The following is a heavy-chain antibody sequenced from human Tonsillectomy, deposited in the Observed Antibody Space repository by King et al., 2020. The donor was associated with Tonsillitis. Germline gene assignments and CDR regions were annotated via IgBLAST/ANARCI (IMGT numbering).Heavy chain of an antibody. J-gene: IGHJ6*02. CDR3: AKDKSNWREGYYYGMDV. CDR2: ISYDGSNK. D-gene: IGHD1-1*01. V-gene: IGHV3-30*18. CDR1: GFTFSSFG. Sequence: VQLVESGGGVVQPGRSLRLSCAASGFTFSSFGMHWVRQAPGKGLEWVAVISYDGSNKYYADSVKGRFTLSRDNSKNSLYLQMNSLRAEDTAVYYCAKDKSNWREGYYYGMDVWAQGTTVSVS.